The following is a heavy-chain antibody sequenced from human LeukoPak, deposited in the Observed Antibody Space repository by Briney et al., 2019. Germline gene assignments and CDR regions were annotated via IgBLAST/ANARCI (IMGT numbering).Heavy chain of an antibody. CDR2: IKQDGSEK. Sequence: GGSLRLSCVASGFTFSNYWMTWVRQAPGKGLEWVANIKQDGSEKYYVDSVKGRFTISRDNSKSTLYLQMNSLRAEDTAVYYCAKGSKAVVFTRDHYMDVWGKGTTVTFSS. CDR1: GFTFSNYW. V-gene: IGHV3-7*01. J-gene: IGHJ6*03. D-gene: IGHD3-22*01. CDR3: AKGSKAVVFTRDHYMDV.